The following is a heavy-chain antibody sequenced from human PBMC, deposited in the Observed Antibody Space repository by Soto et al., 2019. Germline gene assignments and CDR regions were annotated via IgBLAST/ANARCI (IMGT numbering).Heavy chain of an antibody. CDR2: IIPIFGTT. V-gene: IGHV1-69*14. J-gene: IGHJ4*02. CDR1: GDIFSGYS. CDR3: ARDLGNGYDPGDY. Sequence: QVQLVQSGAEVKKPGSSVKVSCKTSGDIFSGYSISWVRQAPGQGLEWMGGIIPIFGTTNYAQRFHGRVTITADKSPSTVYLELYSLKSEDTAVYYCARDLGNGYDPGDYWGQGTLVTVSS. D-gene: IGHD5-18*01.